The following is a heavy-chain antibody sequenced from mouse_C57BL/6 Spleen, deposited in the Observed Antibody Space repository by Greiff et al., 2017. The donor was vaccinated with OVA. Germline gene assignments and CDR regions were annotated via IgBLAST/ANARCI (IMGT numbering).Heavy chain of an antibody. CDR2: IWTGGGT. CDR1: GFSLTSYA. Sequence: VMLVESGPGLVAPSQSLSITCTVSGFSLTSYAISWVRQPPGKGLEWLGVIWTGGGTNYNSALKSRLSISKDNTKSQVFLKMNSLQTDDTARYDCARNPRYEYDGAWCAYWGQGTPVTVSA. D-gene: IGHD2-4*01. CDR3: ARNPRYEYDGAWCAY. V-gene: IGHV2-9-1*01. J-gene: IGHJ3*01.